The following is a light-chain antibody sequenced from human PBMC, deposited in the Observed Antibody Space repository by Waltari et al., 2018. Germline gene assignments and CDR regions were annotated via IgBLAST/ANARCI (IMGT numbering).Light chain of an antibody. CDR2: WAS. CDR1: QSVLYSSNNKNY. CDR3: QQYYSTPFT. Sequence: DIVMTQSPDSLAVSLGERATINCKSSQSVLYSSNNKNYLAWYQHKPGQPPKLLIYWASTRESGVPDRFSGSGSGTDFTLTISSLQAEDVAFYYCQQYYSTPFTFGGGTKVEIK. V-gene: IGKV4-1*01. J-gene: IGKJ4*01.